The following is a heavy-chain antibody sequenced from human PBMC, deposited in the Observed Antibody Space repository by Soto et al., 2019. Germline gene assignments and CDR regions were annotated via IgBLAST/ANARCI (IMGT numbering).Heavy chain of an antibody. Sequence: SETLSLTCTVSGGSISSGYHWAWIRQPPGMRLEWVASIFHTGTTYYNPSLTSRVTISADTSKNQFSLKLSSVTAADTAVYYCVREGCSGGSCYSGYNLGIDYWGPGILVTASA. CDR2: IFHTGTT. D-gene: IGHD2-15*01. CDR3: VREGCSGGSCYSGYNLGIDY. J-gene: IGHJ4*02. CDR1: GGSISSGYH. V-gene: IGHV4-38-2*02.